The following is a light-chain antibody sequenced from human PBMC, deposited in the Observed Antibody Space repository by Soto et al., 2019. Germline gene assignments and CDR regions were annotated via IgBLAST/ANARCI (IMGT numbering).Light chain of an antibody. CDR1: QRVGTK. Sequence: EIVMTQSPATLSVSPGEGATLSCRASQRVGTKLAWYQQKPGQAPRLLIYGVSTRANGVPARFSGSGSGTDFSLTISSLESEDFAIYYCQQYTDWPPEYTFGQGNKLDIK. V-gene: IGKV3-15*01. CDR3: QQYTDWPPEYT. J-gene: IGKJ2*01. CDR2: GVS.